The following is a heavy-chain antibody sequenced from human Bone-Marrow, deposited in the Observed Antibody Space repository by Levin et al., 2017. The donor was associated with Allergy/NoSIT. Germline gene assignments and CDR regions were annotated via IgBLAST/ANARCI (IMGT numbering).Heavy chain of an antibody. Sequence: SQTLSLTCTVSGYSISSGYYWGWIRQPPGKGLEWIGSIYHSGSTYYNPSLKSRVTISVDTSKNQFSLKLSSVTAADTAVYYCARVGSLAARPDSLFDYWGQGTLVTVSS. CDR1: GYSISSGYY. CDR2: IYHSGST. V-gene: IGHV4-38-2*02. CDR3: ARVGSLAARPDSLFDY. D-gene: IGHD6-6*01. J-gene: IGHJ4*02.